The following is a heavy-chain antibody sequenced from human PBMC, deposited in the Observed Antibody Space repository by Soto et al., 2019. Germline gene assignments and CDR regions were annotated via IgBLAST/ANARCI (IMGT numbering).Heavy chain of an antibody. D-gene: IGHD2-15*01. J-gene: IGHJ4*02. V-gene: IGHV5-51*01. CDR3: AIRLGYCSGGSCYFDY. CDR2: IYPGDSDT. Sequence: GESVKISCKGSGYSFTSYWIGWVRQMPGKGLEWMGIIYPGDSDTRYSPSFQGQVTISADKSISTAYLQWSSLKASDTAMYYCAIRLGYCSGGSCYFDYWGQGTLVTVSS. CDR1: GYSFTSYW.